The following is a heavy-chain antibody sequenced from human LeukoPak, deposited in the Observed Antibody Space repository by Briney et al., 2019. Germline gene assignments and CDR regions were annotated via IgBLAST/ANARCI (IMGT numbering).Heavy chain of an antibody. V-gene: IGHV3-23*01. CDR2: ISGSGGST. CDR3: AKAYSSSRYDPESAFDI. Sequence: GGSLRLSCAASGFTFSSYAMSWVRQAPGKGLEWVSAISGSGGSTYYADSVKGRFTISRDNSKNTLYLQMNSLRAEDTAVYYCAKAYSSSRYDPESAFDIWGQGTMVTVSS. J-gene: IGHJ3*02. D-gene: IGHD6-13*01. CDR1: GFTFSSYA.